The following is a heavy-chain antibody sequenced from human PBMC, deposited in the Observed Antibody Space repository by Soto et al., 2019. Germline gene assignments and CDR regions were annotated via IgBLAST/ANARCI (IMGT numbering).Heavy chain of an antibody. D-gene: IGHD6-19*01. CDR3: ARVHIVATDPGIAVAGTGGYFDY. CDR2: ISAYNGNT. J-gene: IGHJ4*02. V-gene: IGHV1-18*04. CDR1: GYTFTSYG. Sequence: GASVKVSCKASGYTFTSYGISWVRQAPGQGLEWMGWISAYNGNTNYAQKLQGRVTMTTDTSTSTAYMELRSLRSDDTAVYYCARVHIVATDPGIAVAGTGGYFDYWGQGTPVTVSS.